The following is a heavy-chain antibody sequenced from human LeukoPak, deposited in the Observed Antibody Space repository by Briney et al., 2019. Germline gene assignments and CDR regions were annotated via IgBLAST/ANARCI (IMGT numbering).Heavy chain of an antibody. CDR3: ARDYSGGYGLDY. CDR2: TSSDGNIK. V-gene: IGHV3-30-3*01. J-gene: IGHJ4*02. D-gene: IGHD3-22*01. Sequence: QPGRSLRLSCAASGFTFSSYAMHWVRQAPGKGLEWVAVTSSDGNIKYYADSVKGRFTISRDNSKNTLYLQMNSLRAEDTAVFYCARDYSGGYGLDYWGQGALVTVSS. CDR1: GFTFSSYA.